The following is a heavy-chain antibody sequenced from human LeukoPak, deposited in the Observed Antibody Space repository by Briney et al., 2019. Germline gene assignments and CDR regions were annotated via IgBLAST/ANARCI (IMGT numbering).Heavy chain of an antibody. D-gene: IGHD1-1*01. CDR1: GGTFSSYA. CDR3: ARADYEGNNWRDDAFDI. J-gene: IGHJ3*02. V-gene: IGHV1-69*05. Sequence: SVKVSCKASGGTFSSYAISWVRQAPGQGLEWMGGIIPIFGTANYAQKFQGRVTITTDESTSTAYMELSSQTSEDTAVYYCARADYEGNNWRDDAFDIWGQGTMVTVSS. CDR2: IIPIFGTA.